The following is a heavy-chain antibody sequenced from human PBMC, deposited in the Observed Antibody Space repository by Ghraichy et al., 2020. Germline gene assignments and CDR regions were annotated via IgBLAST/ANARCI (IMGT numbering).Heavy chain of an antibody. CDR3: ARVIGDYVLNYGMDV. CDR2: IYYSGST. Sequence: AETLSLTCTVSGGSISSSSYYWGWIRQPPGKGLEWIGSIYYSGSTYYNPSLKSRVTISVDTSKNQFSLKLSSVTAADTVVYYCARVIGDYVLNYGMDVWGQGTTVTVSS. V-gene: IGHV4-39*07. CDR1: GGSISSSSYY. D-gene: IGHD4-17*01. J-gene: IGHJ6*02.